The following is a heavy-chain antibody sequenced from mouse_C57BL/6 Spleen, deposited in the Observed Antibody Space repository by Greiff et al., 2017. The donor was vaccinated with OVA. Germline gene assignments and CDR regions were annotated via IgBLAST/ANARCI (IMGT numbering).Heavy chain of an antibody. Sequence: VQLQQPGAELVKPGASVKMSCKASGYTFTSYWITWVKQRPGQGLEWIGDIYPGSGSTNYNEKFKSKATLTVDTSSSTAYMQLSSLTSEDSAVYYCARDGDYGSSYWYFDVWGTGTTVTVSS. CDR3: ARDGDYGSSYWYFDV. CDR1: GYTFTSYW. J-gene: IGHJ1*03. V-gene: IGHV1-55*01. CDR2: IYPGSGST. D-gene: IGHD1-1*01.